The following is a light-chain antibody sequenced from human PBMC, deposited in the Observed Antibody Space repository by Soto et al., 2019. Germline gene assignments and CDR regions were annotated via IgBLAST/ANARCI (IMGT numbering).Light chain of an antibody. J-gene: IGKJ1*01. CDR1: QGISNY. CDR3: QKYNTPPWT. Sequence: DTQMTQSPSSLYASVGDRVTITCRASQGISNYLAWYQQKPGKVHKLLIYAASTSHSGVPSRFSGSGSGTDFTLTISSLQPEDVATYYCQKYNTPPWTFGQGTKVEIK. CDR2: AAS. V-gene: IGKV1-27*01.